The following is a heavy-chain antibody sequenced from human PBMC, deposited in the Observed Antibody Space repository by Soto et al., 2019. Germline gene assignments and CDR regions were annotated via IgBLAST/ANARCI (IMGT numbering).Heavy chain of an antibody. J-gene: IGHJ4*02. Sequence: VQMVESGGGVVQPGRSLRLSCAASGFTLSSQDMHWVRQVTGKGLEWVSAIGAAGDTYYPDSVKGRFTISRENAKNSLYLQMNSLRAEDTAVYYCASGGWGSSWYEGGSRIDYWGQGTLVTVSS. CDR3: ASGGWGSSWYEGGSRIDY. V-gene: IGHV3-13*01. CDR1: GFTLSSQD. D-gene: IGHD6-13*01. CDR2: IGAAGDT.